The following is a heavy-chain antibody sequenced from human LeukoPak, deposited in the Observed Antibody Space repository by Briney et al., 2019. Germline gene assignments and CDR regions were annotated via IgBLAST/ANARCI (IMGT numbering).Heavy chain of an antibody. V-gene: IGHV1-46*01. CDR2: INLSGGST. D-gene: IGHD3-10*01. CDR3: ARVRYYYGSGSYYNGNWFDP. CDR1: GYTFTSYY. Sequence: ASVKVSCKASGYTFTSYYMHWVRQAPGQGREWMGIINLSGGSTSYAQKFQGRVTMTRDMSTSTVYMELSSLRSEDTAVYYCARVRYYYGSGSYYNGNWFDPWGQGTLVTVSS. J-gene: IGHJ5*02.